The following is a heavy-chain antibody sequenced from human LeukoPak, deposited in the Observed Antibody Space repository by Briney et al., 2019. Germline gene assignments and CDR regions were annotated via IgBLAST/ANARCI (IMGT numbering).Heavy chain of an antibody. V-gene: IGHV1-8*03. CDR1: GYTFTSYG. CDR2: MNPNSGNT. Sequence: ASVKVSCKASGYTFTSYGISWVRQATGQGLEWMGWMNPNSGNTGYAQKFQGRVTITRNTSISTAYMELSSLRSEDTAVYYCARVGSDVSAFDIWGQGTMVTVSS. D-gene: IGHD3-16*01. J-gene: IGHJ3*02. CDR3: ARVGSDVSAFDI.